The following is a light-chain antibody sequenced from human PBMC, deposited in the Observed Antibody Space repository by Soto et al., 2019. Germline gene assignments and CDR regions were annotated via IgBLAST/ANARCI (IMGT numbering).Light chain of an antibody. J-gene: IGKJ2*01. V-gene: IGKV3-20*01. CDR2: GAS. CDR1: QCVSTTY. Sequence: EIVLTQSLGTLSLSPGERATLSCRASQCVSTTYLAWYQQNPGQAPSLLIYGASSRATGIPDRFSGSGSGTDFTLTISRLEPEDFAVYFCQQYGSSSYTFGQGTKLEIK. CDR3: QQYGSSSYT.